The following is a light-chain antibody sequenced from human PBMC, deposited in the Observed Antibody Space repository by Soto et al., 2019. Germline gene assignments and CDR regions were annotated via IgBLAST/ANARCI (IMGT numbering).Light chain of an antibody. CDR1: QSVSSSY. J-gene: IGKJ4*01. CDR2: GAS. V-gene: IGKV3-20*01. CDR3: QQYGSSPPNT. Sequence: EIVLTQSPGTLSLSPGERATLSCRASQSVSSSYLAWYQQKPGQAPRLLIYGASSRATGIPDRFSGSGSGTYFTLTISRLEPEAFAVYYCQQYGSSPPNTFGGGTKVEIK.